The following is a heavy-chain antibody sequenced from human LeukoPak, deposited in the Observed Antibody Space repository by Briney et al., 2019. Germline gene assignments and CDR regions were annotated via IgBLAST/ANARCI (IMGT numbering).Heavy chain of an antibody. CDR1: GGSISSYY. D-gene: IGHD3-3*01. CDR3: ARGNFWSGYYPYFDY. Sequence: SETLSLTCTVSGGSISSYYWSWIRQPAGKGLEWIGYIYYSGSTNYNPSLKSRVTISVDTSKNQFSLKLSSVTAADTAVYYCARGNFWSGYYPYFDYWGQGTLVTVSS. J-gene: IGHJ4*02. CDR2: IYYSGST. V-gene: IGHV4-59*01.